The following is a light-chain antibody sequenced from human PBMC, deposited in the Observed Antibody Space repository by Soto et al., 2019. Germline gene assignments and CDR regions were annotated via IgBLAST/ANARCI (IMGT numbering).Light chain of an antibody. CDR1: QSVPSNY. CDR3: HQYDRSAIFT. Sequence: EIGLTQSPGTLSLSPGERATLSCRASQSVPSNYLAWYQQRPGQAPRLLIYCASTRAAGVPDRFSGSGSGTEFTLTINRLEPEDFAVFYCHQYDRSAIFTFGPGTTVDIK. V-gene: IGKV3-20*01. CDR2: CAS. J-gene: IGKJ3*01.